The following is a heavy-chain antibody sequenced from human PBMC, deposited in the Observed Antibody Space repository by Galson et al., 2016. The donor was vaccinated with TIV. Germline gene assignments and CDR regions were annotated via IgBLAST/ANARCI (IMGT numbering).Heavy chain of an antibody. CDR2: ISLDGDKQ. V-gene: IGHV3-7*04. J-gene: IGHJ3*02. CDR3: ARAYDSSGYYRVGGALDI. D-gene: IGHD3-22*01. Sequence: SLRLSCAASVFTFDAYWMNWVRQAPGKGLEWVANISLDGDKQYYLDSVKGRFSISRDNGRNLLYLHMSSLRAEDSAVYYCARAYDSSGYYRVGGALDIWGRGTMVTVSS. CDR1: VFTFDAYW.